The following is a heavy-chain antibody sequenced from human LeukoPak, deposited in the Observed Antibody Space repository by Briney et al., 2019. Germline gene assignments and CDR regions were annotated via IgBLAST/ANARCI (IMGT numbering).Heavy chain of an antibody. D-gene: IGHD4-17*01. J-gene: IGHJ4*02. V-gene: IGHV1-18*01. Sequence: ASVKVSCKASGYTFTSYGISWVRQAPGQGLEWMGWISAYNGNTNYAQKLQGRVTMTTDTSTSTAYMELRSLRPDDTAVYYCARDRPYYGDYSGGFDYWGQGTLVTVSS. CDR1: GYTFTSYG. CDR3: ARDRPYYGDYSGGFDY. CDR2: ISAYNGNT.